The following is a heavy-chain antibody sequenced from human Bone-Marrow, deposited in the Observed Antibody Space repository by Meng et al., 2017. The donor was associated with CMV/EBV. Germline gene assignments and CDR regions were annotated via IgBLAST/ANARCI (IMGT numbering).Heavy chain of an antibody. Sequence: ASVKVSCKASGYTFTSYYMHWVRQAPGQGLEWMGIINPSGGSTSYAQKFQGRVTMTRDTSTSTVYMELSSLRSEDTAVYYCARGARSCSSTSCYPSPLGYWGQGTRVTVSS. J-gene: IGHJ4*02. CDR3: ARGARSCSSTSCYPSPLGY. V-gene: IGHV1-46*01. CDR2: INPSGGST. CDR1: GYTFTSYY. D-gene: IGHD2-2*01.